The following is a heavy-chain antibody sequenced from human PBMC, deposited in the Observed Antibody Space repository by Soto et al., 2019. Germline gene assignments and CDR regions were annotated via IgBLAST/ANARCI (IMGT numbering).Heavy chain of an antibody. Sequence: SDTLSLTCTVSGGSISSSSYYWGWIRQPPGKGLEWIGSIYYSGSTYYNPSLKSRVTISVDTSKNQFSLKLSSVTAADTAVYYCAREDTAMVSDYWGQGTLVTVSS. CDR2: IYYSGST. CDR1: GGSISSSSYY. D-gene: IGHD5-18*01. V-gene: IGHV4-39*02. CDR3: AREDTAMVSDY. J-gene: IGHJ4*02.